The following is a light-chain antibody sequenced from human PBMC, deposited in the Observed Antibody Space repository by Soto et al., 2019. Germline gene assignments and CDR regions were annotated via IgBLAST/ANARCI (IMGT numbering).Light chain of an antibody. CDR3: QQYNHWPRT. V-gene: IGKV3D-15*01. J-gene: IGKJ1*01. Sequence: VLTQSPDTLSLSPGETATLSCRASQSVDRYVAWYQQKLGQAPRLLIYGISKRATDIPDRFSGSGSGTEFTLTISSLQSEDSGVYYCQQYNHWPRTFGQGTKVDIK. CDR2: GIS. CDR1: QSVDRY.